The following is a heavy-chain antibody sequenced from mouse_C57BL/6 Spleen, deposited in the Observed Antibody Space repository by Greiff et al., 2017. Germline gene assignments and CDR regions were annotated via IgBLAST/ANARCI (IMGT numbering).Heavy chain of an antibody. CDR1: GYTFTDYN. V-gene: IGHV1-18*01. Sequence: VQLQQSGPELVKPGASVKIPCKASGYTFTDYNMDWVKQSHGKSLEWIGDINPNNGGTIYNQKFKGKATLTVDKSSSTAYMELRSLTSEDTAVYYCARREYYYGSSPYYFDYWGQGTTLTVSS. CDR2: INPNNGGT. D-gene: IGHD1-1*01. J-gene: IGHJ2*01. CDR3: ARREYYYGSSPYYFDY.